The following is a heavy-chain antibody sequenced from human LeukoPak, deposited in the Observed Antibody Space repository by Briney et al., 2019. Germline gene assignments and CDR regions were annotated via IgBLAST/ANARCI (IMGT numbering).Heavy chain of an antibody. D-gene: IGHD1-26*01. Sequence: PSETLSLTCTVSGGSISSYYWSWIRQPPGKGLEWIGYIYYSGSTNYNPSLKSRVTISVDTSKNQFSLKLSTVTAADTAVYYCARVGATTFDYWGQGTLVTVSS. CDR1: GGSISSYY. CDR3: ARVGATTFDY. CDR2: IYYSGST. V-gene: IGHV4-59*01. J-gene: IGHJ4*02.